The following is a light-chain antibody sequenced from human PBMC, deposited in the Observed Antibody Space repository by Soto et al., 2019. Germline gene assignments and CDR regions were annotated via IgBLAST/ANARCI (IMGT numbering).Light chain of an antibody. CDR2: DAS. Sequence: EIVMTQSPATLSVSPGERATLSCRASQSVSSNLAWYQQKPGQAPRLLIYDASTRATAIPARFSGSGSGTEFTLTISSLQSEDFAVYYCHQYNNWPTKYTFGQGTKMEIK. V-gene: IGKV3-15*01. CDR3: HQYNNWPTKYT. J-gene: IGKJ2*01. CDR1: QSVSSN.